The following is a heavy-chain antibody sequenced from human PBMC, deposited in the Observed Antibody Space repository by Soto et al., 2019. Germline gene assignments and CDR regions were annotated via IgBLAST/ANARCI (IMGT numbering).Heavy chain of an antibody. CDR3: ARSSLVVAPRGRYFDL. J-gene: IGHJ2*01. CDR2: IYYSGST. V-gene: IGHV4-59*01. Sequence: QVQLQESGPGLVKPSETLSLTCTVSGGSISSYYWSWIRQPPGKGLEWIGYIYYSGSTNYNPSLKSRVTISVDTSKNQFSLKLSSVTAADTAVYYCARSSLVVAPRGRYFDLRGRGTLVTVSS. D-gene: IGHD3-22*01. CDR1: GGSISSYY.